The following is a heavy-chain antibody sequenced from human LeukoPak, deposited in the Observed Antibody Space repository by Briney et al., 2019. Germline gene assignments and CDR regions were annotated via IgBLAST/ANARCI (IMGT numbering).Heavy chain of an antibody. CDR2: ISYDGSNK. CDR3: SAGLRGYFDY. Sequence: GGSLRLSCAASGFTFDDYAMHWVRQAPGKGLEWVAVISYDGSNKHYTDSVKGRFTISRDNSKNTLYLQMNSLRAEDTAVYYCSAGLRGYFDYWGQGTLVTVSS. D-gene: IGHD2-21*02. J-gene: IGHJ4*02. V-gene: IGHV3-30*03. CDR1: GFTFDDYA.